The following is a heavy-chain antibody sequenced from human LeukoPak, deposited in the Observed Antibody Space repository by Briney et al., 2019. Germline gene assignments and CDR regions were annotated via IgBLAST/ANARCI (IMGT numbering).Heavy chain of an antibody. D-gene: IGHD6-13*01. J-gene: IGHJ4*02. Sequence: SQTLSLTCAISGDSVSSNSAVWNWIRQSPSRGLEWLGRTYYRSSWYNDYAVSVKSRITINPDTSKKQFSLQLNSVTPEDTAVYYCARAMRIAAAGTFYFDYWGQGTLVIVSS. CDR2: TYYRSSWYN. CDR3: ARAMRIAAAGTFYFDY. CDR1: GDSVSSNSAV. V-gene: IGHV6-1*01.